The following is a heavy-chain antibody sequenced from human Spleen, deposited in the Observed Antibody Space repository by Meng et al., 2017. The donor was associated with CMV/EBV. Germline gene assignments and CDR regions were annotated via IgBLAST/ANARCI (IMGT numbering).Heavy chain of an antibody. D-gene: IGHD6-13*01. J-gene: IGHJ5*02. CDR3: ARDISSSWYGPAFDP. CDR2: IYYSGST. Sequence: SGGSISSSSYSWGWIRQPPGKGLEWIGSIYYSGSTYYNPSLKSRVTISVDTSKNQFSLKLSSVTAADTAVYYCARDISSSWYGPAFDPWGQGTLVTVSS. V-gene: IGHV4-39*07. CDR1: GGSISSSSYS.